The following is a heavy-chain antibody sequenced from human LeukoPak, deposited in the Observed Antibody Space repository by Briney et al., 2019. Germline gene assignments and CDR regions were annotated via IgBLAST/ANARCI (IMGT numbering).Heavy chain of an antibody. CDR2: ISSSSSTI. V-gene: IGHV3-48*04. CDR3: ARDVPLMGASKTRYFDY. CDR1: GFTFSTYS. D-gene: IGHD1-26*01. J-gene: IGHJ4*02. Sequence: QPGGSLRLSCAASGFTFSTYSMNWVRQAPGKGLEWVSYISSSSSTIYYANSVKGRFTISRDNAKNSLYLQMSSLRAEDTAIYYCARDVPLMGASKTRYFDYWGQGTLVTVSS.